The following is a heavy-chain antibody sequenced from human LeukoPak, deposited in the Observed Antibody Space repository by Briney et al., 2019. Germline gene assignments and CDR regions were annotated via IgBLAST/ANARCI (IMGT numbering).Heavy chain of an antibody. CDR1: EFTFSSYS. V-gene: IGHV3-21*01. Sequence: GGSLRLSCVASEFTFSSYSMNWVRQAPGKGLEWVSSISSSRSHIYYADSVKGRFTISRDNAKNSLYLQMNSLRAEDTAVYYCARGRSGVSGNDSPFDYWGQGTLVTVSS. CDR2: ISSSRSHI. J-gene: IGHJ4*02. CDR3: ARGRSGVSGNDSPFDY. D-gene: IGHD5-12*01.